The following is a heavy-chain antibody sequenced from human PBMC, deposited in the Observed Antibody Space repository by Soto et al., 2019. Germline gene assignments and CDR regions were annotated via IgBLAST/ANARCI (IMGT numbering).Heavy chain of an antibody. V-gene: IGHV1-18*04. D-gene: IGHD2-2*01. CDR3: ARDSSYCSSTSCYLESWVPTTYGMEV. CDR2: ISAYNGNT. CDR1: GYTFTSYG. J-gene: IGHJ6*01. Sequence: ASVKVSCKASGYTFTSYGISWVRQAPGQGREWMGWISAYNGNTNYAQKLQGRVTMTTDTSTSTAYMELRSLRSDDTAVYYCARDSSYCSSTSCYLESWVPTTYGMEVWGQGTTVIVS.